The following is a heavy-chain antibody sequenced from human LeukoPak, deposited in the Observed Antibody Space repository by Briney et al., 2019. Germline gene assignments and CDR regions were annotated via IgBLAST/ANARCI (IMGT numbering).Heavy chain of an antibody. CDR3: ARDGYYYGSGSYIGDAFDI. V-gene: IGHV3-30-3*01. J-gene: IGHJ3*02. CDR2: ISYDGSNK. Sequence: GGSLRLSCAASGFTFSSYAMHWVRQAPGKGLEWVAVISYDGSNKYYADSVKGRFTISRDNSKNTLYLQMNSLRAEDTAVYYCARDGYYYGSGSYIGDAFDIWGQGTMVTVSS. D-gene: IGHD3-10*01. CDR1: GFTFSSYA.